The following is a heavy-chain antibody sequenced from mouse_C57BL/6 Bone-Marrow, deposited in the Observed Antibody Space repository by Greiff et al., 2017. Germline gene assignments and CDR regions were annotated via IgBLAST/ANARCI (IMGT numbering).Heavy chain of an antibody. V-gene: IGHV1-50*01. Sequence: QVQLQQPGAELVKPGASVKLSCKASGYTFTSYWMQWVNQRPGQGLEWIGEIDPSDSDTNYNQKFKGKATLTVDTSSSTAYMQLSSLTSEDSAVYYCASNWYRYVEVCCTGTAITLS. D-gene: IGHD4-1*01. CDR1: GYTFTSYW. J-gene: IGHJ1*03. CDR3: ASNWYRYVEV. CDR2: IDPSDSDT.